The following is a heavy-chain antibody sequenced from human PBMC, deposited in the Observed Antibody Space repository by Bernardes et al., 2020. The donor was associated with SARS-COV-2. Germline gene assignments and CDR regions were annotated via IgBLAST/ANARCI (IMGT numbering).Heavy chain of an antibody. J-gene: IGHJ4*02. V-gene: IGHV3-21*01. CDR3: ARNGVQLWPTDFDY. CDR2: ISSSSSYL. Sequence: GGSLRLSCAASGFTFSSYTMNWVRQAPGKGLEWVSSISSSSSYLYYADSLKGRFTISRDNAKNSLYLQMINLSAEDTAVYYCARNGVQLWPTDFDYWGQGALVTVSS. CDR1: GFTFSSYT. D-gene: IGHD1-1*01.